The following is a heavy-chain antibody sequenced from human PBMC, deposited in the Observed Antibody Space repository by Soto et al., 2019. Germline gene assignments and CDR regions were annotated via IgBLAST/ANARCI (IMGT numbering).Heavy chain of an antibody. J-gene: IGHJ5*02. CDR2: INHSGST. CDR1: GGSFSGYY. D-gene: IGHD3-10*01. V-gene: IGHV4-34*01. CDR3: ATGRRSITMVGGVIIKSNWFDP. Sequence: SETLSLTCAVYGGSFSGYYWSWIRQPPGKGLEWIGEINHSGSTNYNPSLKSRVTISVDTSKNQFSLKLSSVTAADTALYYCATGRRSITMVGGVIIKSNWFDPWCQGTLVTVSS.